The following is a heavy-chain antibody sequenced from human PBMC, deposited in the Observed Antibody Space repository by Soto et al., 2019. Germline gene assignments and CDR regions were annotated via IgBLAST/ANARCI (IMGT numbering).Heavy chain of an antibody. D-gene: IGHD2-2*01. CDR3: ARDPSTGGYDGFDI. V-gene: IGHV1-69*08. CDR1: GGTFSSYT. CDR2: IIPIRGIA. Sequence: QVQLVQSGAEVKKPGSSVKVSCKASGGTFSSYTISWVRQAPGQGLEWMGRIIPIRGIANYAQKFQGRVTITADKSTSTAYLELSSLRSDDTAVYYCARDPSTGGYDGFDIWGQGTMVTVSS. J-gene: IGHJ3*02.